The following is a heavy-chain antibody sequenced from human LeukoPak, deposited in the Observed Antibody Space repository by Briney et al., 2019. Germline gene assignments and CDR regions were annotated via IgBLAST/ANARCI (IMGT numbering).Heavy chain of an antibody. CDR1: GGSISSSNYY. D-gene: IGHD3-9*01. Sequence: PSETLSLTCTVSGGSISSSNYYWGWIRQPPGKGLEWIGYISYSGSTNYNPSLKSRVTISIDTPKNQFSLKLRSVTAADTAIYYCARQGYDILTGYIDAFDIWGQGTMVTVSS. V-gene: IGHV4-61*05. CDR3: ARQGYDILTGYIDAFDI. J-gene: IGHJ3*02. CDR2: ISYSGST.